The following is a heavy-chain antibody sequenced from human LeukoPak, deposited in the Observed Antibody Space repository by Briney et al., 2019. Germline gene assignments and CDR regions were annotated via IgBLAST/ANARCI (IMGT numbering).Heavy chain of an antibody. V-gene: IGHV1-69*06. J-gene: IGHJ6*03. D-gene: IGHD4-17*01. CDR2: IIPIFGTA. CDR1: GGTFGSYA. Sequence: GASVKVSCKASGGTFGSYAISWVRQAPGQGLEWMGGIIPIFGTANYAQKFQGRVTITADKSTSTAYMELSSLRSEDTAVYYCARDRWPVTRIHYYYTMDVWGEGTTVTVSS. CDR3: ARDRWPVTRIHYYYTMDV.